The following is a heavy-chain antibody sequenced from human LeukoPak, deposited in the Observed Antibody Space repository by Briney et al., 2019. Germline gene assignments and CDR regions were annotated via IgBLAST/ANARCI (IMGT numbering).Heavy chain of an antibody. Sequence: SGTLSLTCAVYGGSFSGYYWSWIRQPPGKGLEWIGEINHSGSTNYNPSLKSRVTTSVDTSKNQFSLKLSSVTAADTAVYYCARDLRITIFGVVITRYFDYWGQGTLVTVSS. V-gene: IGHV4-34*01. CDR3: ARDLRITIFGVVITRYFDY. CDR2: INHSGST. CDR1: GGSFSGYY. J-gene: IGHJ4*02. D-gene: IGHD3-3*01.